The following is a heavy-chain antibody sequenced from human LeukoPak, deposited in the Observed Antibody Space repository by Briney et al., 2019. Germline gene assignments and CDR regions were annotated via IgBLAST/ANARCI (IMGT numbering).Heavy chain of an antibody. D-gene: IGHD3-10*01. Sequence: GGSLRLSCAASGFTFSSYSMSWVRQAPGKGLEWVSSISSSSSYIYYADSVKGRFTISRDNAKNSLYLQMNSLRAEDTAVYYCARDKHPMVRGVNGDFDYWGQGTLVTVSS. V-gene: IGHV3-21*01. CDR1: GFTFSSYS. CDR2: ISSSSSYI. CDR3: ARDKHPMVRGVNGDFDY. J-gene: IGHJ4*02.